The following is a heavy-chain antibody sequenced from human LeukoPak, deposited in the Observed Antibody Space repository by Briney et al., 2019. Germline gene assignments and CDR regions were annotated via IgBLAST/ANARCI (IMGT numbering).Heavy chain of an antibody. D-gene: IGHD2-2*01. CDR1: GYNFDGHW. CDR2: IHPPYSET. J-gene: IGHJ4*02. V-gene: IGHV5-51*01. CDR3: ARLGCASTSCHTLDY. Sequence: RGESLKISCETSGYNFDGHWIAWVRQMPGGVLHMMGIIHPPYSETRYSPPFQGQVTLSVGKSTNPAYMQWNSLKASDTAIYYCARLGCASTSCHTLDYWGQGTLVTVSS.